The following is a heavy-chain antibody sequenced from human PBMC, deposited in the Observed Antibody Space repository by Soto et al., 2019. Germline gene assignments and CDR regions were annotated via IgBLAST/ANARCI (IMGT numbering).Heavy chain of an antibody. Sequence: GGSLRLSCAASGFSFSIHSMTWVRQAPGKGLEWVSSISSSNTYIYYAESVKGRFTISRDNAKNSLYLQMNSLRAEDTAVYYCAKVSPHRTTQPPGHWGQGTLVTVSS. CDR3: AKVSPHRTTQPPGH. J-gene: IGHJ4*02. D-gene: IGHD2-2*01. CDR2: ISSSNTYI. CDR1: GFSFSIHS. V-gene: IGHV3-21*01.